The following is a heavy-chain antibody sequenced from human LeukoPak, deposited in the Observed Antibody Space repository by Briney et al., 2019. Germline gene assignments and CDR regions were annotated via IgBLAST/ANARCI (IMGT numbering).Heavy chain of an antibody. CDR3: ARDLPAERDGYSRWRRNWFDP. Sequence: SQTLSLTCTVSGGSISSGSYYWSWIRQPAGKGLEWIGRIYTSGSTNYNPSLKSRVTISVDTSKNQFSLKLSSVTAADTAVYYCARDLPAERDGYSRWRRNWFDPWGQGTLVTVSS. J-gene: IGHJ5*02. D-gene: IGHD5-24*01. V-gene: IGHV4-61*02. CDR1: GGSISSGSYY. CDR2: IYTSGST.